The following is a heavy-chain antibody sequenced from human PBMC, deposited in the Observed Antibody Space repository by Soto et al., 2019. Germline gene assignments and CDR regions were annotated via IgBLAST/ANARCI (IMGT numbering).Heavy chain of an antibody. CDR3: AKGEGGNYVY. V-gene: IGHV4-30-2*01. J-gene: IGHJ4*02. D-gene: IGHD1-26*01. Sequence: SETLSLTCTVSGGSISSGGYTWSWIRQPPEKGLEWIGYIYQSGSTYYNPSLKSRVTISGDRSKNQFSLKLNSVTAADTAVYYCAKGEGGNYVYWGQGTLVTVSS. CDR1: GGSISSGGYT. CDR2: IYQSGST.